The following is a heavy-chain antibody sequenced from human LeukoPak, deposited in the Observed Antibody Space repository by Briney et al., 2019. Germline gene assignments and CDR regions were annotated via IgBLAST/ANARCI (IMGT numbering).Heavy chain of an antibody. D-gene: IGHD1-26*01. CDR3: ARDQVVGATDP. Sequence: SETLSLTCTVSDDSITIYYWTWIRQPLGKGLEWIGYIDHNGSTNYNPSLNSRVTISKDTSKNHFPLELSSVTAADTGVYFCARDQVVGATDPWGQGTLVTVSS. J-gene: IGHJ5*02. CDR1: DDSITIYY. V-gene: IGHV4-59*01. CDR2: IDHNGST.